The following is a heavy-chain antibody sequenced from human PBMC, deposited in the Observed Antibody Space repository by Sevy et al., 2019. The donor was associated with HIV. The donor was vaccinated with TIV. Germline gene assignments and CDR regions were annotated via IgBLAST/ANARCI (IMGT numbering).Heavy chain of an antibody. CDR1: GLTFSKYS. D-gene: IGHD2-8*01. J-gene: IGHJ4*02. Sequence: GGYLRLSCAASGLTFSKYSMSWVRQPPGKGLEWVSTLSFGCGEINYADSVKGRFTISRDNSKSSVYLQMNTLRPEDTAVYYCAREGCTKPHDYWGQGNLVTVSS. V-gene: IGHV3-23*01. CDR2: LSFGCGEI. CDR3: AREGCTKPHDY.